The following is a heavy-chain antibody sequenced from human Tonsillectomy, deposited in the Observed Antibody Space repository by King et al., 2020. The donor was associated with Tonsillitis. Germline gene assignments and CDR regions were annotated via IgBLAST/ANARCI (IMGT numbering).Heavy chain of an antibody. D-gene: IGHD6-19*01. J-gene: IGHJ6*02. CDR1: GFTFSSYA. CDR3: AKDRSGSGWYYYGMEV. V-gene: IGHV3-30*18. CDR2: ISYDGSNK. Sequence: VQLVESGGGVVQPGRSLRLSCAASGFTFSSYAMHWVRQAPGKGLEWVAVISYDGSNKFYADSVKGRFTISRDNSKNTLYLQVNSLRAEDTAVYYCAKDRSGSGWYYYGMEVWGQGTTVTVSS.